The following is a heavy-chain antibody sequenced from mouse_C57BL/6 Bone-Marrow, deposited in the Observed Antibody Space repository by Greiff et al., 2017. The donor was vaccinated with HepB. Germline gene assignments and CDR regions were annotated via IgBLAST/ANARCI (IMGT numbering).Heavy chain of an antibody. CDR2: IYPRSGNT. CDR3: ARDTTVVPPFAY. V-gene: IGHV1-81*01. CDR1: GYTFTSYG. J-gene: IGHJ3*01. Sequence: QVQLKQSGAELARPGASVKLSCKASGYTFTSYGISWVKQRTGQGLEWIGEIYPRSGNTYYNEKFKGKATLTADKSSSTAYMELRSLTSEDSAVYFCARDTTVVPPFAYWGQGTLVTVSA. D-gene: IGHD1-1*01.